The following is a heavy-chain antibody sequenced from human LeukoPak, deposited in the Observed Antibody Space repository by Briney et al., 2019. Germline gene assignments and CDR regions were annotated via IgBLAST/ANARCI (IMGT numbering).Heavy chain of an antibody. J-gene: IGHJ4*02. CDR3: ARRLFGSPFRKGYDMGY. CDR2: MNPNSGNT. D-gene: IGHD3-22*01. Sequence: ASVKVSCKASGYTFTSYDINWVRQATGQGLEWMGWMNPNSGNTGYAQKFQGRVTMTRNTSISTAYMELSSLRSEDTAVYYCARRLFGSPFRKGYDMGYWGQGTLVTVSS. CDR1: GYTFTSYD. V-gene: IGHV1-8*01.